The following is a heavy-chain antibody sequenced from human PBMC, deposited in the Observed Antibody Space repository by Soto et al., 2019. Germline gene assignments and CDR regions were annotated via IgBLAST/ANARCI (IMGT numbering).Heavy chain of an antibody. D-gene: IGHD5-12*01. V-gene: IGHV4-30-4*01. Sequence: QVQLQESGPGLLKPSQTLSLTCTVSGASISSGDHYWGWIRQSPGKGLEWIGHIYNSGRTYFNPSLQSRMTISVDRSKNQFSLKLNSVTAADTAVYYGARDVGGYRDYDPPAYYYGMDVWCQGTTVTVSS. CDR1: GASISSGDHY. CDR3: ARDVGGYRDYDPPAYYYGMDV. CDR2: IYNSGRT. J-gene: IGHJ6*02.